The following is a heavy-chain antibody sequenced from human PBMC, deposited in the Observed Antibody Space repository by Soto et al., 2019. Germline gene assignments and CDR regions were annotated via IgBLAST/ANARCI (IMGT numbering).Heavy chain of an antibody. D-gene: IGHD2-21*02. Sequence: GGSLRLSCTASGFSFSDYSFNWVRQAPGKGLEWVSSITRTGTNAYYADSVKGRFTISKDSADNSLILQMTSLRAEDTAVYHCASARGNDWYSDYWGKGTMVTVSS. CDR1: GFSFSDYS. V-gene: IGHV3-21*06. CDR3: ASARGNDWYSDY. J-gene: IGHJ4*02. CDR2: ITRTGTNA.